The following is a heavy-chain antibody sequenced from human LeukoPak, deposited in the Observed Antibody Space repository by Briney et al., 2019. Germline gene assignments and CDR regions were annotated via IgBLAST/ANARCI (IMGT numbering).Heavy chain of an antibody. CDR2: IKANSGDT. CDR3: ARADSVPAGDYHYWYMDV. CDR1: GFTLIDY. D-gene: IGHD6-13*01. Sequence: EASVKVSCKASGFTLIDYIHWVRQDPRQGLQWMGWIKANSGDTEYAQKSQGRVTMTRDTSISTVYMELSSLRSDDTAVYYCARADSVPAGDYHYWYMDVWGKGTTVTVSS. J-gene: IGHJ6*03. V-gene: IGHV1-2*02.